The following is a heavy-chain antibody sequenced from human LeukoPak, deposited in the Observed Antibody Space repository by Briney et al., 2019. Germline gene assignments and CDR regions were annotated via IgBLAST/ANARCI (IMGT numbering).Heavy chain of an antibody. J-gene: IGHJ5*02. D-gene: IGHD3-10*01. V-gene: IGHV3-64D*09. Sequence: GGSLRLSCSASGFTFSTSAMHWVRQAPGKGLEYVSAISSNGGSTYYADSVKGRFTISRDNSKNTLHLQMSSLTAEDTAVCYCVGVRWFGGSNWFDPWRQGTLVTVSS. CDR2: ISSNGGST. CDR1: GFTFSTSA. CDR3: VGVRWFGGSNWFDP.